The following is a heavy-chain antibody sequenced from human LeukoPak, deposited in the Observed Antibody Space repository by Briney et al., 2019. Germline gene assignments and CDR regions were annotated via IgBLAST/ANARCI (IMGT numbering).Heavy chain of an antibody. V-gene: IGHV3-33*01. CDR1: GFTFSSYG. J-gene: IGHJ4*02. CDR3: ARDIVGVRGLAGY. CDR2: IWYDGSNK. Sequence: GRSLRLSCAASGFTFSSYGMHWVRQAPGKGLEWVAVIWYDGSNKYYADSVKGRFTISRDNSKNTLYLQMNSLRAEDTAVYYCARDIVGVRGLAGYWGQGTLVTVSS. D-gene: IGHD1-26*01.